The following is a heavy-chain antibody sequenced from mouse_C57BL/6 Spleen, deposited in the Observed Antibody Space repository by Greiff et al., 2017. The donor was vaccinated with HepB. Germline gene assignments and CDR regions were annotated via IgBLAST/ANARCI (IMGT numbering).Heavy chain of an antibody. CDR1: GYAFSSSW. CDR2: IYPGDGDT. D-gene: IGHD1-1*01. Sequence: VQLQQSGPELVKPGASVKISCKASGYAFSSSWMNWVKQRPGKGLEWIGRIYPGDGDTNYNGKFKGKATLTADKSSSTAYMQLSSLTSEDSAVYFCARRGGSSHYYAMDYWGQGTSVTVSS. J-gene: IGHJ4*01. CDR3: ARRGGSSHYYAMDY. V-gene: IGHV1-82*01.